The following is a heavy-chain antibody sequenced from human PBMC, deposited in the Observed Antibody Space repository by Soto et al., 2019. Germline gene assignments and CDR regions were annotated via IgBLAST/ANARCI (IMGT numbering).Heavy chain of an antibody. D-gene: IGHD5-18*01. CDR1: GGSVSSGSYY. J-gene: IGHJ4*02. CDR3: AREIVKVGDTAMLLDY. Sequence: QVQLQESGPGLVKPSETLSLTCTVSGGSVSSGSYYWSWIRQPPGKGLEWIGYIYYSGSTNYNPSLKSRVTISVDTSKNQFSLKLSSVTAADTAVYYCAREIVKVGDTAMLLDYWGQGTLVTVSS. CDR2: IYYSGST. V-gene: IGHV4-61*01.